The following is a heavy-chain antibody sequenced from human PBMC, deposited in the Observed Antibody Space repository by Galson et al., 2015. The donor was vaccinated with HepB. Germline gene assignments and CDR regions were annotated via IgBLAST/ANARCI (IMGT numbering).Heavy chain of an antibody. D-gene: IGHD3-16*01. J-gene: IGHJ6*03. Sequence: SLRLSCAASGFTFGDYAMSWFRQAPGKGLEWVGFIRSKAYGGTTEYAASVKGRFTISRDDSKSIAYLQMNSLKTEDTAVYYCTSGSGGGTKSYYYYYMDVCGKGTPFNVFS. CDR1: GFTFGDYA. V-gene: IGHV3-49*03. CDR2: IRSKAYGGTT. CDR3: TSGSGGGTKSYYYYYMDV.